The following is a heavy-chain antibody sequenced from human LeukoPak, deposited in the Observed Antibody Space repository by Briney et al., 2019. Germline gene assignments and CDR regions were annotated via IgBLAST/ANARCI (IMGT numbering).Heavy chain of an antibody. V-gene: IGHV3-49*04. D-gene: IGHD3-10*01. CDR3: TNCLWFGELVY. Sequence: GGSLRLSCTASGFTFGDYAMSWVRQAPGKGLEWVGFIRSKAYGGTTEYAASVKGRFTISRDDSKSIAYLQMNSLKTEDTAVYYCTNCLWFGELVYWGQGTLVTVSS. CDR2: IRSKAYGGTT. CDR1: GFTFGDYA. J-gene: IGHJ4*02.